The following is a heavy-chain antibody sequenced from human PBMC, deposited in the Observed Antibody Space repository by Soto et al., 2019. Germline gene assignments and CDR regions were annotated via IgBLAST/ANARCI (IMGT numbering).Heavy chain of an antibody. V-gene: IGHV4-39*01. CDR3: ASGGGSTFNWCDP. D-gene: IGHD2-21*01. J-gene: IGHJ5*02. CDR2: LYYSGNT. Sequence: QLQLQESGPGLVKPSETLSLTCTVSGGSISSFNYFWGWIRQPPGKGLEWIGSLYYSGNTYYNPSFPSRVTISVDTSKKQCTLTLRSVTAADTAVYYCASGGGSTFNWCDPWGQGTLVTVSP. CDR1: GGSISSFNYF.